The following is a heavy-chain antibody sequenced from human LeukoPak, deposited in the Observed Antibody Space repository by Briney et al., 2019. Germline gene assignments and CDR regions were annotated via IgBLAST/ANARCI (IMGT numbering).Heavy chain of an antibody. CDR3: ARDRPHGVVATRCDY. J-gene: IGHJ4*02. D-gene: IGHD2-15*01. CDR2: ISSSSSYI. CDR1: GFTFSSYS. Sequence: GGSLRLSCAASGFTFSSYSMNWVRQAPGKGLEWVSSISSSSSYIYYADSVKGRFTISRDNAKNSLYLQMNSLRAEDTAVYYCARDRPHGVVATRCDYWSQGTLVTVSS. V-gene: IGHV3-21*01.